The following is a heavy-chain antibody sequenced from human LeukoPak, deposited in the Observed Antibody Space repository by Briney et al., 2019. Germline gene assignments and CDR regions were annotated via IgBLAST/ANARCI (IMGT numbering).Heavy chain of an antibody. D-gene: IGHD1-1*01. V-gene: IGHV1-69*05. CDR2: IIPIFGTA. CDR1: GGTFSSYA. J-gene: IGHJ6*03. Sequence: GASVKVSCKASGGTFSSYAISWVRQAPGQGLEWMGGIIPIFGTANYAQKFQGRVTITTDESTSTAYMELSSLRSEDTAVYYCAREVERRYYYYYYMDVWGKGTTVTVSS. CDR3: AREVERRYYYYYYMDV.